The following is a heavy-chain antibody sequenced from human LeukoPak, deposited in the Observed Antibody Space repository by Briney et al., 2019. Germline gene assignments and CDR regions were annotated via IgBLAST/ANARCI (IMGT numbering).Heavy chain of an antibody. Sequence: PGGSLRLSCAASGFTFSSYGMHWVRQAPGKGLEWVAVISYDGSNKYYADSVKGRFTISRDNSKNTLYLQMNSLRAEDTAVYYCAKEPEYSSGWYFGPWGQGTLVTVSS. CDR2: ISYDGSNK. V-gene: IGHV3-30*18. CDR1: GFTFSSYG. CDR3: AKEPEYSSGWYFGP. D-gene: IGHD6-19*01. J-gene: IGHJ5*02.